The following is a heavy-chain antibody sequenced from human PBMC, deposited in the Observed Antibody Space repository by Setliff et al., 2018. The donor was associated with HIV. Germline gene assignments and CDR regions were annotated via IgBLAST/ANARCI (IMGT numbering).Heavy chain of an antibody. CDR3: AADRRTVSILRGAFHV. V-gene: IGHV1-24*01. D-gene: IGHD4-17*01. J-gene: IGHJ3*01. CDR2: FDPEDGET. CDR1: RYTLTELS. Sequence: ASVKVSCKVSRYTLTELSIHWVRQTPGKGLEWMGGFDPEDGETIYAQNFQGRVTMSEDISTDTGYMALRSLTSEDTAVYFCAADRRTVSILRGAFHVWGQGTLVTVSS.